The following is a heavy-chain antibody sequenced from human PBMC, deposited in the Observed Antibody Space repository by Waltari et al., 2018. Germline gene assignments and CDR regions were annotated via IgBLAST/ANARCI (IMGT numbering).Heavy chain of an antibody. D-gene: IGHD6-13*01. CDR3: ARGLSPHRIAAAGNWFDP. V-gene: IGHV1-69*13. J-gene: IGHJ5*02. Sequence: QVQLVQSGAEVKKPGSSVKVSCKASGGTFSSYAISWLRQAPGQGLEWMGGNIPIFGTANYAQKFQGRVTITADESTSTAYMELSSLRSEDTAVYYCARGLSPHRIAAAGNWFDPWGQGTLVTVSS. CDR2: NIPIFGTA. CDR1: GGTFSSYA.